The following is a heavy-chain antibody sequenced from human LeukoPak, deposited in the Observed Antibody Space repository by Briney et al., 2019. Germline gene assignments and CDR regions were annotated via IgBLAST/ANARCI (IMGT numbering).Heavy chain of an antibody. CDR3: ARQARITIFGVASWFDP. D-gene: IGHD3-3*01. CDR2: IYYSGST. V-gene: IGHV4-39*01. J-gene: IGHJ5*02. Sequence: PSETLSLTCTVSGGSISSSSYYWGWIRQPPGKGLEWIGSIYYSGSTYYNPSLKSRVTISVDTSENQFSLKLSSVTAADTAVYYCARQARITIFGVASWFDPWGQGTLVTVSS. CDR1: GGSISSSSYY.